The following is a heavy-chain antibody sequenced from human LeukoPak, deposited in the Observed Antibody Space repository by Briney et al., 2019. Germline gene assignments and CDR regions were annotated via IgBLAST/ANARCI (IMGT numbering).Heavy chain of an antibody. D-gene: IGHD3/OR15-3a*01. CDR3: AKTWTGSSRAPGFDY. CDR1: GFTFSSYA. J-gene: IGHJ4*02. V-gene: IGHV3-23*01. Sequence: VGSLRLSCAASGFTFSSYAMSWVRQAPGKGLEWVSAISGSGGSTYYADSVKGRFTISRDNSKNTLYLQMNSLRAEDTAVYYCAKTWTGSSRAPGFDYWGQGTLVTVSS. CDR2: ISGSGGST.